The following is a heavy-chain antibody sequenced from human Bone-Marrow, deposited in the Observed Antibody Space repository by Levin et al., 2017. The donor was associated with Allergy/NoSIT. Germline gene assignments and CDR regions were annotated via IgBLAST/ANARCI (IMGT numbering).Heavy chain of an antibody. CDR1: GFTFSSYS. D-gene: IGHD1-7*01. Sequence: TGGSLRLSCAASGFTFSSYSMNWVRQAPGKGLEWVSSISSSSSYIYYADSVKGRFTISRDNAKNSLYLQMNSLRAEDTAVYYCASLKGSFNWNSYPVFDYWGQGTLVTVSS. J-gene: IGHJ4*02. V-gene: IGHV3-21*01. CDR3: ASLKGSFNWNSYPVFDY. CDR2: ISSSSSYI.